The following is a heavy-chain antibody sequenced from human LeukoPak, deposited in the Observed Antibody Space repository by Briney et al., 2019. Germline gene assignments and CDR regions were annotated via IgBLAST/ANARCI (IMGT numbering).Heavy chain of an antibody. CDR3: AKGREWLVQYYFDY. Sequence: GGSLRLSCAASGFTFSSYAMSWVRQAPGKGLEWVSAISGSGGSTYYADSVKGRFTISRDNSKNTLYLLMNSLRAEDTAVYYCAKGREWLVQYYFDYWGQGTLVTVSS. CDR2: ISGSGGST. D-gene: IGHD6-19*01. J-gene: IGHJ4*02. CDR1: GFTFSSYA. V-gene: IGHV3-23*01.